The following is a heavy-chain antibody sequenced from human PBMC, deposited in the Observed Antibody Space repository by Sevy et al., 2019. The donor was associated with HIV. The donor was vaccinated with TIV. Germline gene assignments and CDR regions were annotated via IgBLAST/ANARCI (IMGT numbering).Heavy chain of an antibody. CDR2: IKSQRDGGTP. Sequence: GGCLRLSCAASGFTFEYAWMSWVRQAPGKGLEWVGRIKSQRDGGTPEYSAPLKGRFTISRDDSKDTLHLQINSLKTEDTAVYYCISQMTSEDYFHSWGQGTLVTVSS. CDR3: ISQMTSEDYFHS. CDR1: GFTFEYAW. V-gene: IGHV3-15*01. D-gene: IGHD3-3*02. J-gene: IGHJ4*02.